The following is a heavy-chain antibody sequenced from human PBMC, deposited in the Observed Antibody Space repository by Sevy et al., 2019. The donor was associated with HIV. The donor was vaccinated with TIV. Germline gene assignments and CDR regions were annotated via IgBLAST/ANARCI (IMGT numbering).Heavy chain of an antibody. J-gene: IGHJ3*01. CDR2: INHSGNT. Sequence: SETLSLTCAVYGGSFTDYFWTWRRQPPGKGREESGDINHSGNTNYSPSLQSRVPISIDTTNNHFSLRLSSLTAADTELYYCARLYSPYFHDNEDVWGQGTMVTVSS. D-gene: IGHD2-15*01. CDR3: ARLYSPYFHDNEDV. CDR1: GGSFTDYF. V-gene: IGHV4-34*01.